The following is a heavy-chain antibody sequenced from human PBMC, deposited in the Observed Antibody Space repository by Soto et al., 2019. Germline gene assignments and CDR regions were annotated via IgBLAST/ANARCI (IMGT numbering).Heavy chain of an antibody. CDR2: VYHRGST. J-gene: IGHJ4*02. CDR1: SGSISSNTW. CDR3: AKAVADDFDY. Sequence: QVQLQESGPGLVKPSGTLSLTCAVSSGSISSNTWWSWVRQPPGKGLEWIGEVYHRGSTNYNPSLKSRFTISVDKSKNQFSLELSSVTAADTAVYYCAKAVADDFDYWGQGTLVTVSS. D-gene: IGHD6-19*01. V-gene: IGHV4-4*02.